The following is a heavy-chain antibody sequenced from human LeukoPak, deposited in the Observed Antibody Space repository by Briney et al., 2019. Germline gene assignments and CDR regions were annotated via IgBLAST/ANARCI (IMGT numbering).Heavy chain of an antibody. CDR3: ARKAATGPTKAAFDI. J-gene: IGHJ3*02. CDR2: IYYSGSI. CDR1: GYSLSSSNY. V-gene: IGHV4-28*05. D-gene: IGHD6-25*01. Sequence: SGTLSLTCAVSGYSLSSSNYWAWIRPPPGKGLEWIGHIYYSGSIYYNPSLKSRVTMSVDTSKNQFSLKLSSVTAVDTAVYYCARKAATGPTKAAFDIWGQGTMVTVSS.